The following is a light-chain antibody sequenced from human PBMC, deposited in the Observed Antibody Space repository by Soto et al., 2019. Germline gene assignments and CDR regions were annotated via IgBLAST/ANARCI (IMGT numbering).Light chain of an antibody. CDR2: GNN. Sequence: QAVVTQPPSVSGAPGQRVTISCTGSSSNIGAGYDVHWYQQLPGTAPKLLIYGNNNRPSGVPDRFSGSKSGTSASLAITGLQAEDEADYYCQSYDSSLGGLFGGGTKLTVL. V-gene: IGLV1-40*01. J-gene: IGLJ3*02. CDR3: QSYDSSLGGL. CDR1: SSNIGAGYD.